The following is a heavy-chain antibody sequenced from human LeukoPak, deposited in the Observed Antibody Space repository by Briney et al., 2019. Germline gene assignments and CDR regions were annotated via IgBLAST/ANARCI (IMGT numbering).Heavy chain of an antibody. CDR3: ARTWGKRVLYSSGWYGGDY. Sequence: PGGSLRLSCAASGFTFSSYAMHWVRQAPGKGLEWVAVISYDGSNKYYADSVKGRSTISRDNSKNTLYLQMNSLRAEDTAVYYCARTWGKRVLYSSGWYGGDYWGQGTLVTVSS. CDR2: ISYDGSNK. D-gene: IGHD6-19*01. V-gene: IGHV3-30-3*01. CDR1: GFTFSSYA. J-gene: IGHJ4*02.